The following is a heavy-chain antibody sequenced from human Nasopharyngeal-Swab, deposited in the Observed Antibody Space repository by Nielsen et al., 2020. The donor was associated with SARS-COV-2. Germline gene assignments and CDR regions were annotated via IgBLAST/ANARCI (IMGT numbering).Heavy chain of an antibody. CDR2: VYYGGNT. J-gene: IGHJ6*02. D-gene: IGHD6-6*01. V-gene: IGHV4-39*01. Sequence: WRRESPGKGLEWIGSVYYGGNTYYNPSLKSRVTISVDTSKNQFSLKLASVTAADTAVYYCAGLAAHGYFYYYYGMDVWGQGTTVTVSS. CDR3: AGLAAHGYFYYYYGMDV.